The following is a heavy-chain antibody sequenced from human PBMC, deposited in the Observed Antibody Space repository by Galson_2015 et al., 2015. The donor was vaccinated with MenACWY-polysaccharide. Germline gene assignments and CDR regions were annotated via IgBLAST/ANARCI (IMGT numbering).Heavy chain of an antibody. D-gene: IGHD3-16*01. Sequence: SLRLSCAASGFTFDDYAMHWVREAPGKGLEWVSGISWNSGNIGYADSVKGRFTISRDNAKNSLHLQMNSLRAEDTALYYCAKDISFWAGQLDYWGQGTLATVSS. CDR3: AKDISFWAGQLDY. CDR2: ISWNSGNI. J-gene: IGHJ4*02. V-gene: IGHV3-9*01. CDR1: GFTFDDYA.